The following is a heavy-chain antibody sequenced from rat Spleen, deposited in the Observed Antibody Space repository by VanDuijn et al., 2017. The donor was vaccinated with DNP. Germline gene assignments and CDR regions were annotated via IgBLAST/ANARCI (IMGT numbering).Heavy chain of an antibody. Sequence: QVQLKESGPGLVQPSQTLSLTCTVSGFSLTSYGVSWVRQPPGKGLEWIAAISNGGSTYYNLALKSRLSISRDTSKSQVFLKMNSVQTEDSAMYFCARSLATVVPTGAMDVWGQGTSVTVSS. CDR2: ISNGGST. V-gene: IGHV2S8*01. CDR3: ARSLATVVPTGAMDV. J-gene: IGHJ4*01. CDR1: GFSLTSYG. D-gene: IGHD1-3*01.